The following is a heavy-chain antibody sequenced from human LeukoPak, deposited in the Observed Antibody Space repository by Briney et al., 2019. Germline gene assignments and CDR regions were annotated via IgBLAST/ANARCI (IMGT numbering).Heavy chain of an antibody. CDR2: INQDGSEK. CDR3: ARDGGGDIVVAFAFDI. Sequence: GGTLRLSCAASGFTFSNYWMSWVRQAPGKGLEWVAHINQDGSEKYYVDSVKGRFTISRDNAKNSLYLQMNSLRAEDTAVYYCARDGGGDIVVAFAFDIWGQGTMVSVSS. V-gene: IGHV3-7*05. D-gene: IGHD2-15*01. J-gene: IGHJ3*02. CDR1: GFTFSNYW.